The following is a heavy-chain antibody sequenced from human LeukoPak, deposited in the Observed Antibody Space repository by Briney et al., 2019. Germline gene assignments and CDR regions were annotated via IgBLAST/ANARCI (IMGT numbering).Heavy chain of an antibody. V-gene: IGHV4-39*07. CDR2: MYYSGST. CDR3: ARNPPTHDY. Sequence: SETLSLTCTVSGGSISSSSYYWGWIRQPPGKGLEWIGSMYYSGSTYYNPSLKSRVTISVDTSKNQFSLKLSSVTAADTAVYYCARNPPTHDYWGQGTLVTVSS. J-gene: IGHJ4*02. CDR1: GGSISSSSYY.